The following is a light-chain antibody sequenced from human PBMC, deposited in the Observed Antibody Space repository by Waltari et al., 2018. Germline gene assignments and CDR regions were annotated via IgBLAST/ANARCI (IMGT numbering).Light chain of an antibody. CDR3: SSYAGNNILI. J-gene: IGLJ2*01. V-gene: IGLV2-8*01. CDR1: SSAVGAYNS. Sequence: QSALTQPPSASGSPGQSVTISCTGTSSAVGAYNSVSWYQQHPGKAPKLVISEVGKRPSGIPDRFSDSKSGNTASLTVSGLQAEDEADYFCSSYAGNNILIFGGGTKLTVL. CDR2: EVG.